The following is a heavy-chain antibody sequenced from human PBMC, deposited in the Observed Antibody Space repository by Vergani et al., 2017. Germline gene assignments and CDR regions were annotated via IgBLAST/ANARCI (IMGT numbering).Heavy chain of an antibody. CDR1: GYSSTIYW. V-gene: IGHV5-51*01. J-gene: IGHJ4*02. CDR3: ARLCIMVRGVIDY. CDR2: IYPGDSDT. Sequence: EVQLVQSGAEVKKPGESLKISCKGSGYSSTIYWIGFVRQMPGKGLEWMVIIYPGDSDTRYSPSFQGQVTISADNSISTACLQWSSLKASDTAMYYCARLCIMVRGVIDYWGQGTLVTVSP. D-gene: IGHD3-10*01.